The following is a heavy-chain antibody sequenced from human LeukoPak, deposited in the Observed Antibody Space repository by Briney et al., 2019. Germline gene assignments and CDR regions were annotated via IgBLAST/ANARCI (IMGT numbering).Heavy chain of an antibody. V-gene: IGHV3-9*01. J-gene: IGHJ4*02. D-gene: IGHD6-19*01. CDR2: ISWNSGSI. CDR1: GFTFDDYA. Sequence: GGTLRLSCAASGFTFDDYAMHWVRQAPGKGLEWVSGISWNSGSIGYADSVKGRFTISRDNAKNSLYLQMNSLRSEDTAVYYCAREENIAVAGTFDYWGQGTLVTVSS. CDR3: AREENIAVAGTFDY.